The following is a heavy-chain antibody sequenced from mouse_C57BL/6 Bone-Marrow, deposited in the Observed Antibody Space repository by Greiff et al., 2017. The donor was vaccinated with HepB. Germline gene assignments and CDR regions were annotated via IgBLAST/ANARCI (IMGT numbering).Heavy chain of an antibody. Sequence: VKLMESGPGLVQPSQSLSITCTVSGFSLTSYGVHWVRQSPGKGLEWLGVIWSGGSTDYNAAFISRLSISKDNSKSQVFFKMNSLQADDTAIYYCARKGDPYYYGSSYGGWYFDVWGTGTTVTVSS. J-gene: IGHJ1*03. D-gene: IGHD1-1*01. V-gene: IGHV2-2*01. CDR2: IWSGGST. CDR1: GFSLTSYG. CDR3: ARKGDPYYYGSSYGGWYFDV.